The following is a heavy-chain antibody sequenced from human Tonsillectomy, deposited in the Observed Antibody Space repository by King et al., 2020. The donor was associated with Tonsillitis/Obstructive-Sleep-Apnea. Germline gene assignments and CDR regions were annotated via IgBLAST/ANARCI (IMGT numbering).Heavy chain of an antibody. CDR1: GFTFSSYA. CDR2: ISGSGGST. V-gene: IGHV3-23*04. Sequence: VQLVESGGDLVQPGGSLRLSCAASGFTFSSYAMSWVRQAPGKGLEWVSAISGSGGSTYYADSVKGRFTISRDNSKNTLYLQMNSLRAEDTALYYCAKVPVGYCSSTSCYPFDYWGQGPLVTVSS. J-gene: IGHJ4*02. D-gene: IGHD2-2*01. CDR3: AKVPVGYCSSTSCYPFDY.